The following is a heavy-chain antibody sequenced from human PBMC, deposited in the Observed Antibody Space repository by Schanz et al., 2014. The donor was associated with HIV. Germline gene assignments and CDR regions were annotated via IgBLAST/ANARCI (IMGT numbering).Heavy chain of an antibody. J-gene: IGHJ6*02. Sequence: QVQLAESGGGVVRPGRSLRLSCAASGFTFDSFGMHWVRQAPGKGLEWVSSISGSGVSTFSAGSVKGRFAISRDKSKNTLYLQMKSLRREDTAVYFCAKDRNYYDDKYLGKGNYYYYYGMDVWGQGTTVTVSS. CDR2: ISGSGVST. V-gene: IGHV3-NL1*01. D-gene: IGHD3-22*01. CDR3: AKDRNYYDDKYLGKGNYYYYYGMDV. CDR1: GFTFDSFG.